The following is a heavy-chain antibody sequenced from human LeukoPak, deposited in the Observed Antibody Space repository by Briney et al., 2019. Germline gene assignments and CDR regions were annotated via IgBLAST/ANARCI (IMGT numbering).Heavy chain of an antibody. J-gene: IGHJ4*02. CDR1: GGSITTSSYY. CDR2: IYYTGGT. V-gene: IGHV4-39*01. D-gene: IGHD6-13*01. CDR3: ARHGLAAAGNPLFDY. Sequence: SETLSLTCSVSGGSITTSSYYWGWIRQSPEKGLEWIGSIYYTGGTFYSPSLKSRVTISVDTSKNQFSLKLTSVTAADTAVYYCARHGLAAAGNPLFDYWGQGTLVTVSS.